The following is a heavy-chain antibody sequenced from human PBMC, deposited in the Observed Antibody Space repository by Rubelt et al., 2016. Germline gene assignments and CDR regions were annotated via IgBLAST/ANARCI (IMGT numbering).Heavy chain of an antibody. CDR3: AKDWWTDTAMDY. D-gene: IGHD5-18*01. J-gene: IGHJ4*02. CDR2: ISYDGSNK. CDR1: SSYG. V-gene: IGHV3-30*18. Sequence: SSYGMHWVRQAPGKGLEWVAVISYDGSNKYYADSVKGRFTISRDNSKNTLYLQMNSLRAEDTAVYYYAKDWWTDTAMDYWGQGTLVTVSS.